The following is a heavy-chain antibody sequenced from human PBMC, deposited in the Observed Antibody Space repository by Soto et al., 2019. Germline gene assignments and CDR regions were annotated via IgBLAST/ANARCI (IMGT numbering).Heavy chain of an antibody. J-gene: IGHJ4*02. D-gene: IGHD1-1*01. Sequence: QVQLVQSGAEVKNPGASVKLSCKASGYTFTNYYLHWVRQAPGQGLEWVGMINPSARSASYAQKWRGRLTMDRDTSTTTVYMELGRLTFEDTAVYFCARDNSAANGVLDHWGQGTLVTVSS. CDR1: GYTFTNYY. CDR2: INPSARSA. V-gene: IGHV1-46*04. CDR3: ARDNSAANGVLDH.